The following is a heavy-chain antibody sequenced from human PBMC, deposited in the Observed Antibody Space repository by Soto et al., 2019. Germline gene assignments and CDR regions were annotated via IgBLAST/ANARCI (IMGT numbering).Heavy chain of an antibody. CDR1: GFNFRTTA. CDR3: AADAYYYDSSDYYSFDQ. J-gene: IGHJ4*02. V-gene: IGHV1-58*01. D-gene: IGHD3-22*01. CDR2: IVVGSGNT. Sequence: ASVKVSCKASGFNFRTTAVQWVRQARGQRLEWIGWIVVGSGNTNYAQKFQERVTITRDMSTSTAYMDVSSLRSEDTAVYYCAADAYYYDSSDYYSFDQWGQGTLVTVSS.